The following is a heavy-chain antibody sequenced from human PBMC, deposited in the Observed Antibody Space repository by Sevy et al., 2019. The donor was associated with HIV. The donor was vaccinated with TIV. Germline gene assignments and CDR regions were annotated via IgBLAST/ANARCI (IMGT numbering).Heavy chain of an antibody. CDR2: INAGNGNK. J-gene: IGHJ4*02. CDR3: ARGGIVVVVAAFDY. V-gene: IGHV1-3*01. Sequence: ASVKVSCKASGYTFTSYAMHWVRQAPGQRLEWMGWINAGNGNKKYSQKFQGRVTITRDTSASTAYMELSSLRSEDTAVYYCARGGIVVVVAAFDYWGQGTLVTVSS. D-gene: IGHD2-15*01. CDR1: GYTFTSYA.